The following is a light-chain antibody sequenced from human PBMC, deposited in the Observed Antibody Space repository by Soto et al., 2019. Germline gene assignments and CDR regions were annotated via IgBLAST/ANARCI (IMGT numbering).Light chain of an antibody. V-gene: IGLV2-14*01. CDR1: SSDVGGYNY. Sequence: QSVLTQPASVSGSPGQSITISCTGTSSDVGGYNYVSWYQQHPGKAPKLMIYDVTDRPSGVSNRFSGSKSGNTASLTISGLQAEDEADYYCSSYTSSSTWMFGGGTQLTVL. J-gene: IGLJ3*02. CDR2: DVT. CDR3: SSYTSSSTWM.